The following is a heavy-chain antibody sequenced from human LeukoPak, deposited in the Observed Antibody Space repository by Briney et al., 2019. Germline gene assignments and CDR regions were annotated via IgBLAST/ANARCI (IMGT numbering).Heavy chain of an antibody. V-gene: IGHV4-59*08. CDR3: ARIAVAGTSYYGMDV. D-gene: IGHD6-19*01. Sequence: PSETLSLTCTVSGGSISSYYWSWIRQPPGKGLEWIGYIYYSGSTNYNPSLKSQVTISVDTSKNQFSLKLSSVTAADTAVYYCARIAVAGTSYYGMDVWGQGTTVTVSS. CDR1: GGSISSYY. J-gene: IGHJ6*02. CDR2: IYYSGST.